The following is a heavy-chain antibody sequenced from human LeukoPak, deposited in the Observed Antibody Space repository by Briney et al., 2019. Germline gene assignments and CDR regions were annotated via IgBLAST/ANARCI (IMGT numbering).Heavy chain of an antibody. D-gene: IGHD3/OR15-3a*01. J-gene: IGHJ4*02. Sequence: ASVKVSCKASGYTFTSYYMHWLRQAPGQGLEWMGWINPNSGGTNYAQKFQGRVTMTRDTSTSTVYMELSSLRSEDTAVYYCARGYPMDWNYFDYWGQGLLVTVSS. CDR1: GYTFTSYY. CDR2: INPNSGGT. CDR3: ARGYPMDWNYFDY. V-gene: IGHV1-2*02.